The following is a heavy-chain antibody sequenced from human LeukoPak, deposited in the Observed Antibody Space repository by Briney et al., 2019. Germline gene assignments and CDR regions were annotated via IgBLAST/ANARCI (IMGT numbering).Heavy chain of an antibody. J-gene: IGHJ4*02. Sequence: GASVKVSCKASGYTFTSYGISWVRQAPGQGLEWMGWISAYNGNTNYAQKLQGRVTMTTDTSTSTAYMELRSLRSDDTAVYYCARDSPAYSSSWYPFDYWGQGTLVTVSS. CDR3: ARDSPAYSSSWYPFDY. CDR2: ISAYNGNT. V-gene: IGHV1-18*01. CDR1: GYTFTSYG. D-gene: IGHD6-13*01.